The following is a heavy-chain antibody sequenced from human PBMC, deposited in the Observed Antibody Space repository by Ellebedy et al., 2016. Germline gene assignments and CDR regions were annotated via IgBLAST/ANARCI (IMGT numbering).Heavy chain of an antibody. J-gene: IGHJ4*02. CDR2: INHSGST. D-gene: IGHD3-3*01. CDR3: ASTYYDFWSGYYGVRYFDY. V-gene: IGHV4-34*01. Sequence: SETLSLTXAVYGGSFSGYYWSWIRQPPGKGLEWIGEINHSGSTNYNPSLKSRVTISVDTSKNQFSLKLSSVTAADTAVYYCASTYYDFWSGYYGVRYFDYWGQGTLVTVSS. CDR1: GGSFSGYY.